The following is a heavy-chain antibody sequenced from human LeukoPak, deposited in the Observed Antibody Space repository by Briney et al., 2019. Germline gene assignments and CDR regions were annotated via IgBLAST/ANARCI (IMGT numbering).Heavy chain of an antibody. CDR3: ARFPHYYDSSGYSF. CDR2: ISSSSSTI. D-gene: IGHD3-22*01. V-gene: IGHV3-48*02. CDR1: GFTFSSYS. J-gene: IGHJ4*02. Sequence: PGGSLRLSCAASGFTFSSYSMNWVRQAPGKGLVWVSYISSSSSTIYYADSVKGRFTISRDNAKNSLYLQMNSLRDEDTAVYYCARFPHYYDSSGYSFWGQGTLVTVSS.